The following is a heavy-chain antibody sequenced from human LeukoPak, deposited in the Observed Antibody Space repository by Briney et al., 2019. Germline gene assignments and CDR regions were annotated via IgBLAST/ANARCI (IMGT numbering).Heavy chain of an antibody. D-gene: IGHD2-8*01. J-gene: IGHJ4*02. Sequence: PGGSLRLSCAASGFTFSDYYMSWIRLTPGKGLEWVSYITGSGDIKSYVDSVKGRFTISRDNAKMSLYLQMNSLRAEDTAVYYCARSNGLRYFEYWGQGTLVTVSS. V-gene: IGHV3-11*04. CDR2: ITGSGDIK. CDR3: ARSNGLRYFEY. CDR1: GFTFSDYY.